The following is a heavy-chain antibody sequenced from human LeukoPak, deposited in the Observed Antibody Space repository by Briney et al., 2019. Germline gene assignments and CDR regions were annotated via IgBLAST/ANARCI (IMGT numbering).Heavy chain of an antibody. CDR1: GFTFNNYA. V-gene: IGHV3-30*04. J-gene: IGHJ5*02. Sequence: GGSLRLSCASSGFTFNNYAMHWVRQAPGKGLEWVALISYDGRSKYYADSVKGRFTISRDNSKNTLYLQMNSLRPEDTAVYYCARWVHGIAAAEKGYNWFDPWGQGTLATVSS. CDR2: ISYDGRSK. CDR3: ARWVHGIAAAEKGYNWFDP. D-gene: IGHD6-13*01.